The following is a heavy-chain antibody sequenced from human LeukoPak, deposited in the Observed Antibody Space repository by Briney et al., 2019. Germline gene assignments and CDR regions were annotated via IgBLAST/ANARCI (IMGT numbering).Heavy chain of an antibody. J-gene: IGHJ4*02. CDR1: GYTFTGYY. Sequence: GASVKVSCKASGYTFTGYYMHWVRQAPGQGLEWMGWINPNTGATNYAQKFQGRVTMTTDTSISTAYMELSRLRSDDTAVYSCVTLLSNAAFDYWGQGTLVTVSP. CDR2: INPNTGAT. CDR3: VTLLSNAAFDY. D-gene: IGHD6-25*01. V-gene: IGHV1-2*02.